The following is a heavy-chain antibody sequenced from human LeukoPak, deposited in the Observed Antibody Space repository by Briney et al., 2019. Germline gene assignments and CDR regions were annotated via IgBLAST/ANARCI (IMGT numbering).Heavy chain of an antibody. CDR2: IYSGGST. J-gene: IGHJ3*02. Sequence: GGSLRLSCAASGFTVSSNYMSWVRQAPGKGLEWVSVIYSGGSTYYADSVKGRFTISRDDSKNTLYLQMNSLRAEDTAVYYCARLGYNTNWSDGFDIWGQGTMVTVSS. CDR3: ARLGYNTNWSDGFDI. CDR1: GFTVSSNY. D-gene: IGHD3-10*01. V-gene: IGHV3-53*01.